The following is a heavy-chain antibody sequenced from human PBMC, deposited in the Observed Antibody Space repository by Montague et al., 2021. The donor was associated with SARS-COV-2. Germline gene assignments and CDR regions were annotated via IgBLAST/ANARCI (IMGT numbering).Heavy chain of an antibody. D-gene: IGHD1-1*01. Sequence: SETLSLTCTVSGDSISSSSYNWGWIRQPPGKGLEWIGSVYYSGRPXYKPSLKSRVTIYVDTSKNQLSLKLSSVTAADTAIYYCTRHVHMTCPEPSPGFDYWGQGTLVTVSS. V-gene: IGHV4-39*01. CDR2: VYYSGRP. CDR1: GDSISSSSYN. J-gene: IGHJ4*02. CDR3: TRHVHMTCPEPSPGFDY.